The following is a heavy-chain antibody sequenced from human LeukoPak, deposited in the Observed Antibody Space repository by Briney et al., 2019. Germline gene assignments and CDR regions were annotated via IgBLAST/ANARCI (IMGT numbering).Heavy chain of an antibody. CDR1: GGSFSGYY. D-gene: IGHD1-7*01. J-gene: IGHJ5*02. CDR2: INHSGST. CDR3: ARVYNWNWSWFDP. V-gene: IGHV4-34*01. Sequence: PSETLSRTCAVYGGSFSGYYWSWIRQPPGKGLEWIGEINHSGSTNYNPSLKSRVTISVDTSKNQFSLKLSSVTAADTAVYYCARVYNWNWSWFDPWGQGTLVTVSS.